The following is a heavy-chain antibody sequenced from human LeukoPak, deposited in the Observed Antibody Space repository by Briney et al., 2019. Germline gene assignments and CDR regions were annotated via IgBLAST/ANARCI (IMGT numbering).Heavy chain of an antibody. V-gene: IGHV3-11*04. Sequence: PGGSLRLSCAASGFTFSDYYMSWIRQAPGKGLEWVSYISSSGSTIYYADSVKGRFTISRDNAKNSLYLQMNSLRAEDTAVYYCARDGGILTGYYIPSGFDPWGQGTLVTVSS. CDR2: ISSSGSTI. CDR1: GFTFSDYY. J-gene: IGHJ5*02. D-gene: IGHD3-9*01. CDR3: ARDGGILTGYYIPSGFDP.